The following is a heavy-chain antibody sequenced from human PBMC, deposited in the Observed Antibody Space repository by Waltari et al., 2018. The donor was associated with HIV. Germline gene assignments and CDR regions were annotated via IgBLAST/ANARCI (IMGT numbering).Heavy chain of an antibody. CDR1: GGSISSSSYY. J-gene: IGHJ6*02. CDR3: ARHVAAITIFGVVIPRGMDV. CDR2: IYYRGST. V-gene: IGHV4-39*01. Sequence: QLQLQESGPGLVKPSETLSLTCTVSGGSISSSSYYWGWIRQPPGKGLEWIGSIYYRGSTYYNPSLKSRVTISVDTAKNQFSLKLSSVTAADTAVYYCARHVAAITIFGVVIPRGMDVWGQGTTVTVSS. D-gene: IGHD3-3*01.